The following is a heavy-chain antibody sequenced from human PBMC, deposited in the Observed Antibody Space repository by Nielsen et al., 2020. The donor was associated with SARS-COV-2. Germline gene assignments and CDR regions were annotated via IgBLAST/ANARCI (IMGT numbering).Heavy chain of an antibody. Sequence: GGSLRLSCAASGFTFSSYSMNWVRQAPGKGLEWVSYISSSSSTIYYADSVKGRFTISRDNAKNSLYLQMNSLRAEDTAVYYCARGGYGDDEQDYYYYGMDVWGQGTTVTVSS. V-gene: IGHV3-48*01. J-gene: IGHJ6*02. CDR2: ISSSSSTI. CDR1: GFTFSSYS. CDR3: ARGGYGDDEQDYYYYGMDV. D-gene: IGHD4-17*01.